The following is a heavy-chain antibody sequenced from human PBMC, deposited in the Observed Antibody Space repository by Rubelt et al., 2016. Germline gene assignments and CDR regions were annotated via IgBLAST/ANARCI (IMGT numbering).Heavy chain of an antibody. CDR3: ARDLSSTWYKDY. CDR2: IVPIVGRT. Sequence: QLQLVQSGAEVKKSGSSVRVSCKASGGTLSMYSFGWVRQAPGQGLEWMGRIVPIVGRTNYAQKFQDRVTMTAETSTRTAYMEWRRLTSDDTAVYYCARDLSSTWYKDYWGQGTLVTVSS. V-gene: IGHV1-69*04. D-gene: IGHD6-13*01. CDR1: GGTLSMYS. J-gene: IGHJ4*02.